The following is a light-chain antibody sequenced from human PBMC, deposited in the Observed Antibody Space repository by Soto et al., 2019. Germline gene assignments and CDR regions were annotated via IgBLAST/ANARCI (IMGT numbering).Light chain of an antibody. CDR3: QQYSDWPRT. J-gene: IGKJ1*01. CDR1: QSVSAN. V-gene: IGKV3-15*01. Sequence: EILTTQSPATLPVSPGERATLSCRASQSVSANLAWYQHKPGQAPRLLIYGTSTRATGIPARFSGSGSGTHFILSISSLQSEDFAIYYCQQYSDWPRTFGQGTKVDIK. CDR2: GTS.